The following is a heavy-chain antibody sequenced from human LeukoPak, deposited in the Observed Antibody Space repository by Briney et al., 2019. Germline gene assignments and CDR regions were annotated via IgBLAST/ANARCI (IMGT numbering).Heavy chain of an antibody. CDR1: GYTLTELS. J-gene: IGHJ4*02. D-gene: IGHD4-11*01. CDR2: FDPEDGET. V-gene: IGHV1-24*01. Sequence: ASVKVSCKVSGYTLTELSMHWVRQAPGKGLEWMGGFDPEDGETIYAQKFQGRVTMTEDTSTDTAYMELSSLRSEDTAVYYCATDDTVTTDRGFDYWGQGTLVTVSS. CDR3: ATDDTVTTDRGFDY.